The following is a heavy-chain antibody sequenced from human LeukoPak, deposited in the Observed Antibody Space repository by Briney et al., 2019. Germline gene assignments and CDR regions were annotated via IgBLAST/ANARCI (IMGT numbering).Heavy chain of an antibody. Sequence: TGGSLRLSCAASGFTFSSYGMHWVRQALGKGLEWVAFIRYDGSNKYYADSVKGRFTISRDNSKNTLYLQMNSLRAEDTAVYYCAKSPGYCSSTSCYRKDYFDYWGQGTLVTVSS. V-gene: IGHV3-30*02. CDR3: AKSPGYCSSTSCYRKDYFDY. D-gene: IGHD2-2*02. J-gene: IGHJ4*02. CDR1: GFTFSSYG. CDR2: IRYDGSNK.